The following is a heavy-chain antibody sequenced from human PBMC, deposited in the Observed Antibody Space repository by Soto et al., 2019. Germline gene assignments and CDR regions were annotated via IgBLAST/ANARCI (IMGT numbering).Heavy chain of an antibody. V-gene: IGHV1-18*01. CDR1: GYTFTSYG. Sequence: ASVKVSCKASGYTFTSYGISWVRQAPGQGLEWMGWISAYNGNTNYAQKLQGRVTMTTDTSTSTAYMELRSLRSDDTAVYYCVRWGGAPYYYDSSGTLGFDYWGQGTLVTVSS. CDR2: ISAYNGNT. D-gene: IGHD3-22*01. J-gene: IGHJ4*02. CDR3: VRWGGAPYYYDSSGTLGFDY.